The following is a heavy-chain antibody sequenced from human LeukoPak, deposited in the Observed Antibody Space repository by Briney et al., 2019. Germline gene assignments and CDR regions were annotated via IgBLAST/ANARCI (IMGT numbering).Heavy chain of an antibody. CDR3: ARYPNVSPPH. CDR1: GYSFTNYD. CDR2: MSPNSGKT. Sequence: ASVKVSCKTSGYSFTNYDINWVRQATGQGLEWMGWMSPNSGKTGYAQKFQGRVTMTKNTSMSTAYMEPSRLRSDDTAVYYCARYPNVSPPHWGQGTLVTVSS. D-gene: IGHD2-8*01. J-gene: IGHJ4*02. V-gene: IGHV1-8*01.